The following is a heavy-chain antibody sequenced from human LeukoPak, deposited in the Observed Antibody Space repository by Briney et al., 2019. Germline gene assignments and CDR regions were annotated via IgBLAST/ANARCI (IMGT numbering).Heavy chain of an antibody. J-gene: IGHJ4*02. CDR2: VENTGSI. CDR3: ARAVGDSGHGRFYDY. V-gene: IGHV4-59*01. Sequence: PSETLSLTCTVSDGSINKYFWSWIRQPPGKGLEWIGNVENTGSINYNPSLESRVTISLDTSKNQFSLRLSSVTAADTAVYFCARAVGDSGHGRFYDYWGQGTLVTVSS. CDR1: DGSINKYF. D-gene: IGHD5-12*01.